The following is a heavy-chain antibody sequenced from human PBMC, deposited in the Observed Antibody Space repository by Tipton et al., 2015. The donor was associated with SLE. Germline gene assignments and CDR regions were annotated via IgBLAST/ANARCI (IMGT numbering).Heavy chain of an antibody. CDR3: ARLAVAGMWYYFDF. D-gene: IGHD6-19*01. CDR2: IFFSGGT. V-gene: IGHV4-59*11. Sequence: TLSLTCTVSGASIGSHHWTWIRQPPGKGLEWIGNIFFSGGTNYSPFLNSRITISVDTSKNQFSLNVISMTAADTAVYYCARLAVAGMWYYFDFWGQGAPVTVSS. J-gene: IGHJ4*02. CDR1: GASIGSHH.